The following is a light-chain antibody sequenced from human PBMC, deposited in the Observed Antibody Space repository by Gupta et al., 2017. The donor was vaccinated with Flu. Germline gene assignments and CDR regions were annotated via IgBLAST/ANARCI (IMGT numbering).Light chain of an antibody. Sequence: EIVMTQSPATLSVSPGERATLSCRASQSINDNLAWYQQKPGQAPRLLFYGISTRATGVPARFSGGGSGTEFTLTISSLQSEDFAVYYCQQYDNWPLTFGGGTKVEIK. CDR2: GIS. V-gene: IGKV3-15*01. J-gene: IGKJ4*01. CDR3: QQYDNWPLT. CDR1: QSINDN.